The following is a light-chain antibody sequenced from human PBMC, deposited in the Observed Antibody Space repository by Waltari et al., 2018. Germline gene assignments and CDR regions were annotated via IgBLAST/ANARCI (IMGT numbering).Light chain of an antibody. J-gene: IGKJ4*01. CDR2: AAS. CDR3: QKYNNVPQP. CDR1: PGIHND. Sequence: DLQMTQSPSSLSASIGDRVTITCRASPGIHNDLAWYQQKPGKVPKLLLHAASTLQSGVPSRFSGSGSGTDVTLTISSLQPEDVATYYCQKYNNVPQPFGGGTKVEIK. V-gene: IGKV1-27*01.